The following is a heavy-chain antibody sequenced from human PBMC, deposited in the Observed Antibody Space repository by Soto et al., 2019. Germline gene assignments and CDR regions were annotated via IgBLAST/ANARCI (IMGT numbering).Heavy chain of an antibody. CDR1: GFTFSSYA. CDR2: ISYDGSNK. D-gene: IGHD4-17*01. J-gene: IGHJ6*02. V-gene: IGHV3-30-3*01. CDR3: ARVRPESTGAYYYYYGMDV. Sequence: SLRLSCAASGFTFSSYAMHWVRQAPGKGLEWVAVISYDGSNKYYADSVKGRFTISRDNSKNTLYLQMNSLRAEDTAVYYCARVRPESTGAYYYYYGMDVWGQGTTVTVS.